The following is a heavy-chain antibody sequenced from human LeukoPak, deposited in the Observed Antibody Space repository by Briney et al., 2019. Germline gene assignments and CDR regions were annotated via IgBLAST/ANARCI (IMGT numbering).Heavy chain of an antibody. CDR1: GYSFTTYW. J-gene: IGHJ5*02. D-gene: IGHD2-15*01. CDR2: IYPGDSDT. Sequence: GESLKISCEGSGYSFTTYWIGCVRQMPGKGLEWMGIIYPGDSDTRYSPSFQGQVTISADKSISTAYLQWSSLKASDTAMYYCARHYCSGGSCYWFDPWGQGTLVTVSS. CDR3: ARHYCSGGSCYWFDP. V-gene: IGHV5-51*01.